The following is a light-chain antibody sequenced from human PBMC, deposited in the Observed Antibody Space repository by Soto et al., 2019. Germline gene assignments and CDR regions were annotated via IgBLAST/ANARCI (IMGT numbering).Light chain of an antibody. V-gene: IGLV2-8*01. Sequence: QSALTQPPSASGSPGQSVTISCTGTSSDVGGYKYVSWYQQHPGKAPKLMICGDSKRPSGVPDRFAGFKSGNTASLTVSGLQAEDEADYYCSSYAGSNNGVFGGGTKLTVL. CDR2: GDS. CDR1: SSDVGGYKY. J-gene: IGLJ3*02. CDR3: SSYAGSNNGV.